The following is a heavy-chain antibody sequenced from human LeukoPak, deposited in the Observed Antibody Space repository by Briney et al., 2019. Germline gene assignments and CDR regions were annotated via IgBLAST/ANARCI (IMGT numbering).Heavy chain of an antibody. J-gene: IGHJ6*02. CDR3: ARRLVAVYGMDV. V-gene: IGHV4-30-2*01. CDR1: GGSISSGGYS. CDR2: IYHSGST. Sequence: SETLSLTCAVSGGSISSGGYSWSWIRQPPGKGLEWIGYIYHSGSTYYNPSLKSRVTISVDRSKNQFSLKLSSVTAADTAVYYCARRLVAVYGMDVWGQGTTVTVSS. D-gene: IGHD6-19*01.